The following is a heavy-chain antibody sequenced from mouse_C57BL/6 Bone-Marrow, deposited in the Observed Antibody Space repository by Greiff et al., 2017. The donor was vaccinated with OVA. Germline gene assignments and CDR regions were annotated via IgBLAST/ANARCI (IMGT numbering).Heavy chain of an antibody. J-gene: IGHJ1*03. CDR2: IYPRSGNT. D-gene: IGHD1-1*01. V-gene: IGHV1-81*01. Sequence: QVQLKESGAELARPGASVKLSCKASGYTFTSYGISWVKQRTGQGLEWICEIYPRSGNTYYNEKFKGKATLTADKSSSTAYMELRSLTSEDSAVYFCARPHDYGSSYGRYFDVWGTGTTVTVSS. CDR1: GYTFTSYG. CDR3: ARPHDYGSSYGRYFDV.